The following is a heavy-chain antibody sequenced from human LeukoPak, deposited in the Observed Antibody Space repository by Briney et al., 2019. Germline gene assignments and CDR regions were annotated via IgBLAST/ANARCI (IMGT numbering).Heavy chain of an antibody. D-gene: IGHD6-6*01. CDR1: GFTFSSYG. J-gene: IGHJ4*02. Sequence: GGSLRLYCAASGFTFSSYGMHRVRQAPGKGLEGVAGIWYDGSNKYYADSVKGRFTISRDNSTNTLYLQMSSMRAEDTAVYYWARVHGGEYSSSSPFDYWGQGTLVTVSS. CDR3: ARVHGGEYSSSSPFDY. CDR2: IWYDGSNK. V-gene: IGHV3-33*01.